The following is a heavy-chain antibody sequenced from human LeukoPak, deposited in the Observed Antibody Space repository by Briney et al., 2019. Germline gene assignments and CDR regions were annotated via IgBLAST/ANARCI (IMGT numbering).Heavy chain of an antibody. V-gene: IGHV3-7*04. CDR3: ARERSYGGWFRNDY. CDR2: IKFDGSEE. D-gene: IGHD6-19*01. Sequence: GGSLRLSCAASGFTFSSLWMSWVRQAPGKGLEWVADIKFDGSEEYYVDSVKGRFTISRDKAKNSLFLQMNSLRAEDTAVYYCARERSYGGWFRNDYWGQGTLVTVSS. J-gene: IGHJ4*02. CDR1: GFTFSSLW.